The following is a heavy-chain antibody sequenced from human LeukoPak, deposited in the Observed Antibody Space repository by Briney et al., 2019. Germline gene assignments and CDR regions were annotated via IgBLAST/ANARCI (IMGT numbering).Heavy chain of an antibody. CDR3: AKDEIRYSGYANYFDY. CDR2: ILYDGSNK. Sequence: GRSLRLSCAASGFTFSSYGMHWVRQAPGKGLEWVAVILYDGSNKYYAGSVKGRFTISRDNSKNTLYLQMNSLRAEDTAMYYCAKDEIRYSGYANYFDYWGQGTLVTVSS. J-gene: IGHJ4*02. V-gene: IGHV3-30*18. D-gene: IGHD5-12*01. CDR1: GFTFSSYG.